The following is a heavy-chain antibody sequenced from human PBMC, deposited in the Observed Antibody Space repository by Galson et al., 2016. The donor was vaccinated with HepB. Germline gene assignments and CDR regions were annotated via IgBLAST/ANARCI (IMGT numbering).Heavy chain of an antibody. CDR1: GFPFSTYG. V-gene: IGHV3-23*01. J-gene: IGHJ4*02. CDR2: ISGRGGSI. CDR3: GLGQDEMPTIFDF. D-gene: IGHD3-3*01. Sequence: SLRLSCAASGFPFSTYGMSWVRQAPGKGLEWVSGISGRGGSIYSADSVKGRFTISRDNSKNTLYLQMNSLRADDTAVYYCGLGQDEMPTIFDFWGQGALVTVSS.